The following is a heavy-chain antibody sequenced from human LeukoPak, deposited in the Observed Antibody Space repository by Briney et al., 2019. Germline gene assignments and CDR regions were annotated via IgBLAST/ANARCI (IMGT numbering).Heavy chain of an antibody. V-gene: IGHV3-43D*03. Sequence: PGGSLRLSCAASGFTFDDYAMHWVRQAPGEGLEWVSLISWDGGSTYYADSVKGRFTISRDNSKNSLYLQMNSLRAEDTALYYCAKDEYSSYMDVWGKGTTVTVSS. D-gene: IGHD3-22*01. CDR3: AKDEYSSYMDV. J-gene: IGHJ6*03. CDR2: ISWDGGST. CDR1: GFTFDDYA.